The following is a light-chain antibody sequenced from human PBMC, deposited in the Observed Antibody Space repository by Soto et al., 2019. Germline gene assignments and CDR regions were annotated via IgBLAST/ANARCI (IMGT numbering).Light chain of an antibody. Sequence: EIVLTQSPGTLSLSPGERATLSCRASQSVSRSYLAWYQQKPGQAPRLLVYGASIRATGIPDRFSGSGSGTDFSLTINKVEPEDFAVYYCQQYGDSPPWTFGQGTNVEIK. CDR1: QSVSRSY. V-gene: IGKV3-20*01. CDR3: QQYGDSPPWT. CDR2: GAS. J-gene: IGKJ1*01.